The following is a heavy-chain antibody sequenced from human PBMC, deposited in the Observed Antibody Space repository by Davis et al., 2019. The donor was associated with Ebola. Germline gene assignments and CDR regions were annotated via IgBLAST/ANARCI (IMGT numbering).Heavy chain of an antibody. D-gene: IGHD3-3*01. Sequence: GESLKISCAASGFTFSSYAMSWVRQAPGKGLEWVSALSGSDGRTFYASSVKGRFTISRDNSKNTLSLQMNSLRAEDTAVYYCVKESGYSGSRIYYFDYWGQGTLVTVSS. V-gene: IGHV3-23*01. CDR1: GFTFSSYA. CDR2: LSGSDGRT. CDR3: VKESGYSGSRIYYFDY. J-gene: IGHJ4*02.